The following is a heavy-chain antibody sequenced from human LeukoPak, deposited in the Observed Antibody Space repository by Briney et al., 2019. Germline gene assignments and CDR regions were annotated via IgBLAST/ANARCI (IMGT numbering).Heavy chain of an antibody. V-gene: IGHV3-74*01. D-gene: IGHD5-18*01. Sequence: PGGSLRLSCAASGFTFSSYWMHWVRPAPGKGLVWVSRINSDGSSTSYADSVKGRFTISRDNAKNTLYLQMNSLRAEDTAVYYCPRAHTAMAPSPCDYWGQGTLVSVSS. CDR3: PRAHTAMAPSPCDY. J-gene: IGHJ4*02. CDR2: INSDGSST. CDR1: GFTFSSYW.